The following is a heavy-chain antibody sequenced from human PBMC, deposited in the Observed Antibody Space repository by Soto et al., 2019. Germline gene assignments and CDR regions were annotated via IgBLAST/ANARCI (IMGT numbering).Heavy chain of an antibody. CDR1: GYTFTSYG. CDR3: AREGGYCTNGVCYSHYYYYMDV. D-gene: IGHD2-8*01. CDR2: ISAYNGNT. Sequence: QVQLVQSGAEVKKPGASVKVSCKASGYTFTSYGISWVRQAPGQGLEWMGWISAYNGNTNYAQKLKGRVTMTTDTSTSTAYMELRSLRSDDTAVYYCAREGGYCTNGVCYSHYYYYMDVWGKGTTVTVSS. V-gene: IGHV1-18*01. J-gene: IGHJ6*03.